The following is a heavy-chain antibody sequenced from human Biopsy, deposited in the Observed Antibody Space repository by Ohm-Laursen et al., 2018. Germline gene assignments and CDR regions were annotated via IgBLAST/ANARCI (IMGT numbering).Heavy chain of an antibody. D-gene: IGHD3-3*01. J-gene: IGHJ4*02. CDR1: GGSISSRNHY. Sequence: GTLSLTCSVSGGSISSRNHYWGWLRQPPGKGLEWIGHVYYSGSTFYNSSLESRVTVSVDTSKNQFHLRLTSMSASDPAVYYCARHSLDDFWSGAHYYFDYWGLGTLVTVSS. CDR2: VYYSGST. CDR3: ARHSLDDFWSGAHYYFDY. V-gene: IGHV4-39*01.